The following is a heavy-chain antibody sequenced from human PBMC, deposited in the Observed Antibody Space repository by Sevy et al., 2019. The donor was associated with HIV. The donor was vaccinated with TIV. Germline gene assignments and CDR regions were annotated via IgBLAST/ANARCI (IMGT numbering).Heavy chain of an antibody. Sequence: GGSLRLSCAASGFTFSTYNINWVRQAPGKVLEWVSYIGSSSGTIYYADSVKGRFTISRDNAKNSLYLQMNSLRAEDTAVYYCARTLCSGGSCYNFDYWGQGILVTVSS. D-gene: IGHD2-15*01. V-gene: IGHV3-48*01. CDR3: ARTLCSGGSCYNFDY. CDR1: GFTFSTYN. CDR2: IGSSSGTI. J-gene: IGHJ4*02.